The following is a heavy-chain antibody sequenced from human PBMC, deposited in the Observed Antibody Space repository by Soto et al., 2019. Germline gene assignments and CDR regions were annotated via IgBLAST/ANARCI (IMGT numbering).Heavy chain of an antibody. CDR1: GGSISSYY. J-gene: IGHJ4*02. CDR2: IYYSGST. CDR3: ARGQLWLLY. D-gene: IGHD5-18*01. V-gene: IGHV4-59*01. Sequence: LSLTCTVSGGSISSYYWSWIRQPPGKGLEWIGYIYYSGSTNYNPSLKSRVTISVDTSKNQFSLKLSSVTAADTAVYYCARGQLWLLYWGQGTLVTVSS.